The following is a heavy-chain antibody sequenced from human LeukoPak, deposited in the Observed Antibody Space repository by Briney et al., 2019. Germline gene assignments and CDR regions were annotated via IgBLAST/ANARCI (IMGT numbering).Heavy chain of an antibody. D-gene: IGHD6-6*01. Sequence: SETLSLTCVVSGYSIRNGDYWGWIRQSPGEGLEWIASMYNSVSIHYNPSLKSRVTILVDTSKNEFSLKMRSVTAADTAVYYCARNSSSGFFDYWGQGTLATVSS. J-gene: IGHJ4*02. CDR2: MYNSVSI. V-gene: IGHV4-38-2*01. CDR1: GYSIRNGDY. CDR3: ARNSSSGFFDY.